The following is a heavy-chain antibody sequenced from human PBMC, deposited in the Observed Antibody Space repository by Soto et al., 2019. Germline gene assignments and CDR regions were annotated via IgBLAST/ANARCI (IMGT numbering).Heavy chain of an antibody. CDR1: GGSISSGDYY. Sequence: SETLSLTCTVSGGSISSGDYYWSWIRQPPGKGLEWIGYIYYSGSSYYNPSLTSRVTISVDTSKNQFSLKLSSVTAADTAVYYWARDRPGSSSSSNRITNCFDPWGQGTLVTVSS. CDR2: IYYSGSS. J-gene: IGHJ5*02. V-gene: IGHV4-30-4*01. D-gene: IGHD2-2*01. CDR3: ARDRPGSSSSSNRITNCFDP.